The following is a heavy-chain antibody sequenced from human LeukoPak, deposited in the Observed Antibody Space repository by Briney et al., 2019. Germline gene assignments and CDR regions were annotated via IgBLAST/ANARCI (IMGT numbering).Heavy chain of an antibody. Sequence: GGSLRLSCAASGFTFSSYSMNWVRQAPGKGLEWVSYISSSSSTIYYADSVKGRFTISRDNAKNSLYLQMNSLRAEDTAVYYCAAYYYDSSGQGDYWGQGTLVTVSS. V-gene: IGHV3-48*01. CDR3: AAYYYDSSGQGDY. J-gene: IGHJ4*02. CDR2: ISSSSSTI. D-gene: IGHD3-22*01. CDR1: GFTFSSYS.